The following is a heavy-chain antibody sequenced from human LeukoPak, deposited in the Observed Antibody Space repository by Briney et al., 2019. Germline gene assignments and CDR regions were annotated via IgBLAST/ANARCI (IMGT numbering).Heavy chain of an antibody. CDR2: IHYSGGT. Sequence: SETLSLTCTVSGGSISTYYWSWIRQPPGKGLEWIGHIHYSGGTNYNPSLKSRVTISVDTSNNQFSLKLSSVTAADTAVYYCARGILTGPIYAFNMWGQGTMVTVSS. CDR3: ARGILTGPIYAFNM. D-gene: IGHD3-9*01. CDR1: GGSISTYY. J-gene: IGHJ3*02. V-gene: IGHV4-59*01.